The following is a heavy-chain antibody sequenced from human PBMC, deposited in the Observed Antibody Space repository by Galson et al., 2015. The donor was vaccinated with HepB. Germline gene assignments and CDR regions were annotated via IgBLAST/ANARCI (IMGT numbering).Heavy chain of an antibody. CDR3: AKDPYLYSALAGTMAGFDY. CDR1: GFTFSNYG. V-gene: IGHV3-30*18. J-gene: IGHJ4*02. Sequence: SLRLSCAASGFTFSNYGMHWVRQAPGKGLEWVSVIRYDGSNKYYADSVKGRFTISRDNSKNTLYLQMNSLRAEDTALYYCAKDPYLYSALAGTMAGFDYWGQGTLVTVSS. D-gene: IGHD6-19*01. CDR2: IRYDGSNK.